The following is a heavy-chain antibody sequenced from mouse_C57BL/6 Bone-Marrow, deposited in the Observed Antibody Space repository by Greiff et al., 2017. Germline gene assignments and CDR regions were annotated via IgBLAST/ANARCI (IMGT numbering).Heavy chain of an antibody. J-gene: IGHJ2*01. CDR3: ARRENYYGRSFLYYFDD. CDR1: GYTFTSYG. V-gene: IGHV1-81*01. Sequence: QVQLQQSGAELARPGASVKLSCKASGYTFTSYGISWVKQRTGQGLEWIGEIYPRSGNTYYTEKFKGKATLTADKSSSTAYMELRSLTSEDSGVYFCARRENYYGRSFLYYFDDWGKGTTLTVSS. D-gene: IGHD1-1*01. CDR2: IYPRSGNT.